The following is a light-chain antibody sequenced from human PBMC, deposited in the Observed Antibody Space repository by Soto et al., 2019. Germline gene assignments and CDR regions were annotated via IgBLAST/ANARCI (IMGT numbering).Light chain of an antibody. CDR2: KAS. J-gene: IGKJ4*01. CDR3: QQYDNYST. CDR1: QTISSW. Sequence: DIQMTQSPSTLSGSVGDRVTITCRASQTISSWLAWYQQKPGKAPKLLIYKASTLKSGVPSRFSGSGSGTEFTLTISSLQPDDFATYYCQQYDNYSTFGGGTKVDIK. V-gene: IGKV1-5*03.